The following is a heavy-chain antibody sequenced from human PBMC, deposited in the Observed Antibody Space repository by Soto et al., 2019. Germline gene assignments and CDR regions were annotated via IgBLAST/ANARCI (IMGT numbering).Heavy chain of an antibody. CDR2: IYPGDSDT. V-gene: IGHV5-51*01. Sequence: PGESRKISCKGSGYSFTSYWIGWVRQIPGKGLEWMGIIYPGDSDTRYSPSFQGQVTISADKSISTAYLQWSSLKASDTAMYYCARHDSAAAGLSYYYYYYGMDLWGQGTTVTVSS. D-gene: IGHD6-13*01. J-gene: IGHJ6*02. CDR3: ARHDSAAAGLSYYYYYYGMDL. CDR1: GYSFTSYW.